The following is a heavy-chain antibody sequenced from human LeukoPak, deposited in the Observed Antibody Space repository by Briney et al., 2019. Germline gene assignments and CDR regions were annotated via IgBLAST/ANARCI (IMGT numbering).Heavy chain of an antibody. CDR2: IYHSGST. CDR3: ARDRDDSSGYFPNDAFDI. J-gene: IGHJ3*02. D-gene: IGHD3-22*01. CDR1: GYSISSGYY. Sequence: SETLSLTCTVSGYSISSGYYWGWIRQPPGRGLEWIGSIYHSGSTYYNPSLKSRVTISVDTSKNQFSLKLSSVTAADTAVYYCARDRDDSSGYFPNDAFDIWGQGTMVTVSS. V-gene: IGHV4-38-2*02.